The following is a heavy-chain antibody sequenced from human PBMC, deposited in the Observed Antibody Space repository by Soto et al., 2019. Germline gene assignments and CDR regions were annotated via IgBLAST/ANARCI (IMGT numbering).Heavy chain of an antibody. V-gene: IGHV1-18*01. Sequence: QVQLVQSGAEVKKPGASVKVSCKASGYTFTSYGISWVRQAPGQGLEWMGWISPYNGNTNYAQKLQGRVTMTTDTSTSTAYMDVRSLRSDDTALYHGARAANGAFDIWGQGTMVTVSS. CDR3: ARAANGAFDI. J-gene: IGHJ3*02. CDR1: GYTFTSYG. CDR2: ISPYNGNT. D-gene: IGHD5-18*01.